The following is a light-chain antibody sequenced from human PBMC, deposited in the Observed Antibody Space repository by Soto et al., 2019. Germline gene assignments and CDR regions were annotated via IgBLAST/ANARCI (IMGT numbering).Light chain of an antibody. J-gene: IGKJ2*02. CDR2: KAS. CDR3: QQYKSCCT. CDR1: QSISSW. V-gene: IGKV1-5*03. Sequence: DIQMTQYPSTLSASVGDRVTITCRASQSISSWLAWYQQKAGKAPKLLTYKASSLESGVPSRFSGSGSGTEFTLTISSLQPDDFATYYCQQYKSCCTFGQGTKLEIK.